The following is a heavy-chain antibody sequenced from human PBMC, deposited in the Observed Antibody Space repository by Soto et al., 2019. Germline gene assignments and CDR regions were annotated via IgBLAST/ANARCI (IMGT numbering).Heavy chain of an antibody. CDR2: INPKSGGT. D-gene: IGHD2-8*01. CDR3: ARGDSTDCSNGVCSFFYNHDMDV. J-gene: IGHJ6*02. CDR1: GYSFTDYH. V-gene: IGHV1-2*04. Sequence: VQLVQSGAEVKKPGASVKVSCKASGYSFTDYHIHWVRQAPGQGLEWLGRINPKSGGTSTAQKFQGWVTMTTDTSISTASMELTRLTSDDTAIYYCARGDSTDCSNGVCSFFYNHDMDVWGQGTTVTASS.